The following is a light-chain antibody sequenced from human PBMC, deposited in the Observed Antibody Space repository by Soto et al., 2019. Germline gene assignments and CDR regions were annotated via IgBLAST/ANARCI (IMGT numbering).Light chain of an antibody. Sequence: DIQLTQSPSFLSASVGDRVTITCRASQGISSYLAWYQQKPGKAPELLIYAASTLQSGVPSRFSRSGSGTDFTLTISSLQPEDSATYYCQQLNTYPPWTFGQGTKVEIK. CDR1: QGISSY. CDR2: AAS. CDR3: QQLNTYPPWT. J-gene: IGKJ1*01. V-gene: IGKV1-9*01.